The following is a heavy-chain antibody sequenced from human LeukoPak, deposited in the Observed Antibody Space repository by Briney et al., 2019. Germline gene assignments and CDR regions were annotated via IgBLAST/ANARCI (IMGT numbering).Heavy chain of an antibody. Sequence: GGSLRLSCAASGFTFSNAWMSWVRQAPGKGLEWVGRIKSKTDGGTTDYAAPVKGRFTISRDDSKNTLYLQMNSLKTEDTAVYYCTSTEDSSGYLTQYHYYYGMDVWGQGTTVTVSS. J-gene: IGHJ6*02. D-gene: IGHD3-22*01. CDR2: IKSKTDGGTT. CDR1: GFTFSNAW. CDR3: TSTEDSSGYLTQYHYYYGMDV. V-gene: IGHV3-15*01.